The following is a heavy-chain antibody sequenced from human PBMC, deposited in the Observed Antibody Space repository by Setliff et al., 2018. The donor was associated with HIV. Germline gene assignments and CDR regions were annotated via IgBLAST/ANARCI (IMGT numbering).Heavy chain of an antibody. V-gene: IGHV1-2*02. J-gene: IGHJ4*02. Sequence: ASVKVSCKSSGYTFTDYFMHWVRQAPGQGLEWMGWISPDNANTRISQRFRGSVTMTRDRSINTAYMEFSGLTSDDTAVNYCARQLSNSFDYWGQGTLVTVSS. D-gene: IGHD1-1*01. CDR1: GYTFTDYF. CDR3: ARQLSNSFDY. CDR2: ISPDNANT.